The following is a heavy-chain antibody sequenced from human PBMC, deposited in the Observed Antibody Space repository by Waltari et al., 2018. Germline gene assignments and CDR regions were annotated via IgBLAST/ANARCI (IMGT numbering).Heavy chain of an antibody. Sequence: QVQLQESGPGLVKPSETLSLTCTVSGGSIRSYSWSWIRQPPGKGLEWIGYIYYSGSTNYNPSLKSRVTISVDTSKNQFSLKLSSVTAADTAVYYCARHGGYGDYFDYWGQGTLVTVSS. CDR1: GGSIRSYS. CDR3: ARHGGYGDYFDY. V-gene: IGHV4-59*08. J-gene: IGHJ4*02. D-gene: IGHD2-15*01. CDR2: IYYSGST.